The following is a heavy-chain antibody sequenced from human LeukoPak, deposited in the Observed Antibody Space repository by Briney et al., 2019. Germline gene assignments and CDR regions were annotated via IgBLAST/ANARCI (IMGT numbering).Heavy chain of an antibody. D-gene: IGHD5-12*01. CDR2: IKQAGSEK. CDR3: ARARSIRVFDI. V-gene: IGHV3-7*01. Sequence: GRSLRLSCAASRFTFSRYWMSWVRQAAGPGLEWVANIKQAGSEKYYVDSVNGRFTISRDYDNAKDSLYLQMNSLRAEDSAVYYCARARSIRVFDIWGQGTMVTVSS. CDR1: RFTFSRYW. J-gene: IGHJ3*02.